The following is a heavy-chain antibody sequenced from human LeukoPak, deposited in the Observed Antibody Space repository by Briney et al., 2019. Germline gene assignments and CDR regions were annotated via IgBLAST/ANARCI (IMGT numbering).Heavy chain of an antibody. CDR2: ISAYNGNT. Sequence: ASVKVSCKASGYTFTSYGISWVRQAPGRGLEWMGWISAYNGNTNYAQKLQGRVTMTTDTSTSTAYMELRSLRSDDTAVYYCARIPNLYGDYYFDYWGQGTLVTVSS. CDR1: GYTFTSYG. CDR3: ARIPNLYGDYYFDY. J-gene: IGHJ4*02. V-gene: IGHV1-18*01. D-gene: IGHD4-17*01.